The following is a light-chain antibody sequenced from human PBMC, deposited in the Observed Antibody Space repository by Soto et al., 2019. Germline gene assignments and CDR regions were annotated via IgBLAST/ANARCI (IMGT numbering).Light chain of an antibody. CDR3: QQYGGSPPYT. CDR2: GAS. V-gene: IGKV3-15*01. CDR1: QSVRSN. J-gene: IGKJ2*01. Sequence: EIVMTQSPATLSVSPGESATLSCRASQSVRSNLAWYQQKPGQAPRLLIYGASTRATGIPARFSGSGSGTEFTLTITRLEPEDFAVYYCQQYGGSPPYTFGQGTKLEIK.